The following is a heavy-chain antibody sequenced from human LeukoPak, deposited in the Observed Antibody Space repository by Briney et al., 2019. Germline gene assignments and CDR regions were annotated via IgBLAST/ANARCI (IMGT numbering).Heavy chain of an antibody. CDR1: GGTFSSYA. Sequence: GASVKVSCKASGGTFSSYAISWVRQATGQGLEWMGWMNPNSGNTGYAQKFQGRVTITRNTSISTAYMELSSLRSEDTAVYYCARGSGFWSGYYDYWGQGTLVTVSS. V-gene: IGHV1-8*03. CDR3: ARGSGFWSGYYDY. J-gene: IGHJ4*02. CDR2: MNPNSGNT. D-gene: IGHD3-3*01.